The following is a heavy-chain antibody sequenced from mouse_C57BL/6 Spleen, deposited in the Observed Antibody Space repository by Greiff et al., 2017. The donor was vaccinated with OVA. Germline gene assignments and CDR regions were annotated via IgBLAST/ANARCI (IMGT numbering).Heavy chain of an antibody. V-gene: IGHV1-82*01. CDR2: IYPGDGGT. D-gene: IGHD4-1*01. Sequence: QVQLQQSGPELVKPGASVKISCKASGYAFSSSWMNWVKQRPGKGLEWIGRIYPGDGGTNYNGKFKGKATLTADKSSSTAYMQLSSLTSEDSAVYFGTRALNWGKGYWGQGTTLTVSS. J-gene: IGHJ2*01. CDR1: GYAFSSSW. CDR3: TRALNWGKGY.